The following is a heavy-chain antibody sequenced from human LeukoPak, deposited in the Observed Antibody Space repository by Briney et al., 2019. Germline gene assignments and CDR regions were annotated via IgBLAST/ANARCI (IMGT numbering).Heavy chain of an antibody. V-gene: IGHV4-59*08. Sequence: SETLSLTCTVSDGSSSSSSWNWIRQPPGKGLEWIGYIYYSGSTKYNPSLESRVTISVDTSKNQISLNMRSVTAADTAIYYCARRQQTGGDNGLHNWFDPWGQGILATVSS. J-gene: IGHJ5*02. CDR1: DGSSSSSS. D-gene: IGHD5-24*01. CDR2: IYYSGST. CDR3: ARRQQTGGDNGLHNWFDP.